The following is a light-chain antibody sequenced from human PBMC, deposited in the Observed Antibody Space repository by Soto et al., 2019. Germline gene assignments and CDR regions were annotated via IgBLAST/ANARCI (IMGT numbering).Light chain of an antibody. V-gene: IGLV2-14*01. CDR2: EVS. CDR1: SSDVGAYNY. Sequence: QSVLTQPASVSGSPGQSITISCTGTSSDVGAYNYVSWYQQHPGKAPKLMIYEVSNRPSGVSNRFSGSKSGNTASLTISGLQAEDEADYYCCSYAGITFAVFGTGTKVTVL. CDR3: CSYAGITFAV. J-gene: IGLJ1*01.